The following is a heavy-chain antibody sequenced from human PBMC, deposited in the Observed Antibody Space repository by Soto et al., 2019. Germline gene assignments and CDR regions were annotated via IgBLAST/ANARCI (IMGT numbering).Heavy chain of an antibody. CDR3: ARDHGWEAGSGSYPFPNSMDV. Sequence: ASVKVSCKASGYTFTSYGISWVRQAPGQGLEWMGWISAYNGNTNYAQKLQGRVTMTTDTSTSTAYMELRSLRSDDTAVYYCARDHGWEAGSGSYPFPNSMDVWGQGTTVTVSS. J-gene: IGHJ6*02. CDR2: ISAYNGNT. V-gene: IGHV1-18*01. CDR1: GYTFTSYG. D-gene: IGHD3-10*01.